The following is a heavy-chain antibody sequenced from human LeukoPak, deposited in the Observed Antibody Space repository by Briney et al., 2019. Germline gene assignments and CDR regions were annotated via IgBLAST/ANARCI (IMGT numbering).Heavy chain of an antibody. V-gene: IGHV5-51*01. Sequence: GESLKISCKGSGYSFTSYWIGWVRQMPGKGLEWMGIIYPGDSDTRYSPSFQGQVTISADKSVSTAYLQCSSLRASDTAMYYCARLNYYETAADAFDIWGQGTMVTVSS. CDR1: GYSFTSYW. D-gene: IGHD3-22*01. CDR2: IYPGDSDT. J-gene: IGHJ3*02. CDR3: ARLNYYETAADAFDI.